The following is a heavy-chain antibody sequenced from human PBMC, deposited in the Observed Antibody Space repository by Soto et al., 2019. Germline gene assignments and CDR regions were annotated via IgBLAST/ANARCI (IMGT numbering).Heavy chain of an antibody. D-gene: IGHD3-16*01. CDR2: IYTSGST. Sequence: QVQLQESGPGLVKPSETLSLTCTVSGGSISSYYWGWIRQPAGKGLEWIGRIYTSGSTNYNPSLKSRVTMSVDTSKNQFSLKLSSVTAADTAVYYCARGDMITSSYGMDVWGQGTTVTVSS. CDR1: GGSISSYY. J-gene: IGHJ6*02. V-gene: IGHV4-4*07. CDR3: ARGDMITSSYGMDV.